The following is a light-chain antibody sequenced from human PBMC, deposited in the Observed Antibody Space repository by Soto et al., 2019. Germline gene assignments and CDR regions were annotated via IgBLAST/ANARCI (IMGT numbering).Light chain of an antibody. CDR2: GAS. CDR1: QSVSSNY. CDR3: QQYGDSLT. V-gene: IGKV3-20*01. Sequence: EIVLTQSPGTLSLSPGERATLSCRASQSVSSNYLAWYQQKLGQAPRLLIYGASSRATGIPDRFSGSGSGTDFTLSISRLEPEDFAVYFCQQYGDSLTFGGGTKVDIK. J-gene: IGKJ4*01.